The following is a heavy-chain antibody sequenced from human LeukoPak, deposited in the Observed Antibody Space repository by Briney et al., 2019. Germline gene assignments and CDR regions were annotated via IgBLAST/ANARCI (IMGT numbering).Heavy chain of an antibody. CDR3: AKLPYSDYGSGRPPFMDV. Sequence: GRSLRLSCAASGFTFSNYAMSWVRQAAGKGLGWVSTISDSGGRTYYADSVKGRFTISRDNSKDTLYLHMSSLRAEDTAIHYCAKLPYSDYGSGRPPFMDVWGQGTRSPSP. D-gene: IGHD3-10*01. J-gene: IGHJ6*02. CDR2: ISDSGGRT. V-gene: IGHV3-23*01. CDR1: GFTFSNYA.